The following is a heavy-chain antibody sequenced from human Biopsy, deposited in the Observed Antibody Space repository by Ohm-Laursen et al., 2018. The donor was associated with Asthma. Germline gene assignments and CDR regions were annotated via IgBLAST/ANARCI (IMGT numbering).Heavy chain of an antibody. CDR1: GDSISSIDYY. V-gene: IGHV4-30-4*01. D-gene: IGHD3-16*01. CDR2: IYNSGTT. Sequence: SQTLSLTCTVSGDSISSIDYYWSWIRQPPGRGLEWIGYIYNSGTTYYNPSLKSRITISKDTPKNQFSLKLSSVTATDTAVYYCANTIGGVAADYWGQGTLVTVSS. CDR3: ANTIGGVAADY. J-gene: IGHJ4*02.